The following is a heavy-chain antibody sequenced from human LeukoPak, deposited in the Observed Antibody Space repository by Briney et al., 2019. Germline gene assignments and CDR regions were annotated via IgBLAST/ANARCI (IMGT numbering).Heavy chain of an antibody. CDR1: GFTFRSYA. CDR2: ITYNSGTI. D-gene: IGHD5-18*01. V-gene: IGHV3-48*02. CDR3: ARDSGYSYADDY. Sequence: GGSLRLSCAASGFTFRSYAMQRVRQAPGKGLEWVSYITYNSGTIFYADSVKGRFTISRDNAKDSLYLQMSSLRDEDTAVYYCARDSGYSYADDYWGQGTLVTVSS. J-gene: IGHJ4*02.